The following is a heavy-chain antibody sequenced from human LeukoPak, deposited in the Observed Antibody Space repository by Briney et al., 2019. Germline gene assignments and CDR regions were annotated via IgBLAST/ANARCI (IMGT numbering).Heavy chain of an antibody. D-gene: IGHD2-15*01. CDR2: IKQDGSEK. CDR3: ARDLVAVVVVAALPEGYGMDV. CDR1: GFTFSSYW. Sequence: GGSLRLSCAASGFTFSSYWMSWVRQAPGKGLEWVANIKQDGSEKYYVDSVKCRFTISRDNAKNSPYLQMNSLRAEDTAVYYCARDLVAVVVVAALPEGYGMDVWGQGTTVTVSS. J-gene: IGHJ6*02. V-gene: IGHV3-7*03.